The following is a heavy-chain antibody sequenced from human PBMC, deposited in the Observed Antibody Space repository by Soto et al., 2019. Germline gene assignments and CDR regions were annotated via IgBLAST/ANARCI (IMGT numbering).Heavy chain of an antibody. CDR1: GYTFTSNA. CDR3: ARGLDGSADY. Sequence: ASVKVSCKASGYTFTSNAIHWMRQAPGQRLEWMGWINGRDAITRYSHNFQGRVTLTRDTSATTAYMELRGLRSEITAFYYCARGLDGSADYWGQGSLVTVSS. J-gene: IGHJ4*02. D-gene: IGHD3-10*01. CDR2: INGRDAIT. V-gene: IGHV1-3*01.